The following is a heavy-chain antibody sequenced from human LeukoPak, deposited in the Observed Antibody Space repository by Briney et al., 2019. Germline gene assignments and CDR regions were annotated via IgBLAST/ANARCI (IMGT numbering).Heavy chain of an antibody. CDR2: IIPIFGTA. D-gene: IGHD3-3*01. CDR3: ARASSGYFAFDI. J-gene: IGHJ3*02. Sequence: SVKVSCKASGGTFSSYAISWVRQAPGQGLEWMGGIIPIFGTANYAQEFQGRVTITTDESTSTAYMELSSLRSEDTAVYYCARASSGYFAFDIWGQGTMVTVSS. CDR1: GGTFSSYA. V-gene: IGHV1-69*05.